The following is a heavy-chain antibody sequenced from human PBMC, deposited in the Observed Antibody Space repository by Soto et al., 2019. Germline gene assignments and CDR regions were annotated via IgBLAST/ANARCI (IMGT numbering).Heavy chain of an antibody. CDR1: GFTFSSYA. D-gene: IGHD2-15*01. CDR2: ISGSGGST. Sequence: GGSLRLSCAASGFTFSSYAMSWVRQAPGKGLEWVSAISGSGGSTYYADSVKGRFTISRDNSKNPLYLQMNSLRAEDTAVYYCAKQLIVVVVAATTRPRNIDYWGQGTLVTVSS. CDR3: AKQLIVVVVAATTRPRNIDY. V-gene: IGHV3-23*01. J-gene: IGHJ4*02.